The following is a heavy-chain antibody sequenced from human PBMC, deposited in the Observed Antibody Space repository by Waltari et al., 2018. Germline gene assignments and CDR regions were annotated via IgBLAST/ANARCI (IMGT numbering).Heavy chain of an antibody. CDR1: GFTFSSYS. V-gene: IGHV3-48*04. Sequence: VQPGGSLRLSCAASGFTFSSYSMNWVRQAPGKGLEWVSYISSSSSTIYYADSVKGRFTISRDNAKNSLYLQMNSLRAEDTAVYYCARVGPAWEPDIQHWGQGTLVTVSS. J-gene: IGHJ1*01. CDR2: ISSSSSTI. D-gene: IGHD1-26*01. CDR3: ARVGPAWEPDIQH.